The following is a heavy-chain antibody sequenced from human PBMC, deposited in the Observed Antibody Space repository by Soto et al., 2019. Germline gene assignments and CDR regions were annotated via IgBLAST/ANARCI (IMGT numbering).Heavy chain of an antibody. Sequence: PGGSLRLSCAASGFTFSSYGMHWVRQAPGKGLEWVAVISYDGSDKYYADSVKGRFTISRDNSKNTLFLQMNSLRAEDTAVYYCAKGYSYVDDHWGQGTLVTVSS. D-gene: IGHD5-18*01. J-gene: IGHJ4*02. CDR1: GFTFSSYG. CDR2: ISYDGSDK. V-gene: IGHV3-30*18. CDR3: AKGYSYVDDH.